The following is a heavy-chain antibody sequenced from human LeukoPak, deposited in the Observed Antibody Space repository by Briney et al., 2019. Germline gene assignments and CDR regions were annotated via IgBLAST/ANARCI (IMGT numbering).Heavy chain of an antibody. Sequence: GESLKISCKGSGYSFSNYWIAWVRQMPGKGLEWMGIIYPGGSDTRYSPSFQGQVTISADKSISTAYLQWSSLKASDTAMYYCARGVTFGGFIAMADWGQGTLVTVSS. CDR2: IYPGGSDT. CDR1: GYSFSNYW. CDR3: ARGVTFGGFIAMAD. V-gene: IGHV5-51*01. J-gene: IGHJ4*02. D-gene: IGHD3-16*02.